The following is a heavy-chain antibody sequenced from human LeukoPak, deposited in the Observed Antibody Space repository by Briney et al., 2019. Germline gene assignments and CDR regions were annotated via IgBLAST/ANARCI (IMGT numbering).Heavy chain of an antibody. Sequence: PGGSLRLSCAASGFTFSSYAMHWVRQAPGKGLEWVAVISYDGSNKYYADSVKGRFTISRDNSKNTLYLQMNSLRAEDTAVYYCARDHSHRHRILEYIVDRLPMDVWGKGTTVTISS. CDR2: ISYDGSNK. J-gene: IGHJ6*03. V-gene: IGHV3-30*04. CDR3: ARDHSHRHRILEYIVDRLPMDV. D-gene: IGHD2-15*01. CDR1: GFTFSSYA.